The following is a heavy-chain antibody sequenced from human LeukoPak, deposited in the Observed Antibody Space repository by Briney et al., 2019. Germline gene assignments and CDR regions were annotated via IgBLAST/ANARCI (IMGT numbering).Heavy chain of an antibody. J-gene: IGHJ4*02. D-gene: IGHD3-9*01. V-gene: IGHV1-2*02. CDR1: GYTFTGYY. CDR3: ARVRYFDSSIDY. CDR2: INPNTGGT. Sequence: GASVKVSCKASGYTFTGYYIHWVRQAPGQGLEWMGWINPNTGGTNYEQRFQGRVTMTRDTSISTAYMELNRLTSGDTAVYYCARVRYFDSSIDYWGQGTLVTVSS.